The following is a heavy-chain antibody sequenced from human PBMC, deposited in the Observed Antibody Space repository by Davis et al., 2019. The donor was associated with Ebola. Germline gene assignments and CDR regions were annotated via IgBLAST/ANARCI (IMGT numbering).Heavy chain of an antibody. V-gene: IGHV3-30*18. J-gene: IGHJ4*02. CDR2: ISYDGSNK. D-gene: IGHD6-19*01. Sequence: GESLKISCAASGFTFSSYDMHWVRQAPGKGLEWVAVISYDGSNKYYADSVKGRFTISRDNSKNTLYLQMNSLRAEDTAVYYCAKGQWLLVPSLLPPFDYWGQGTLVTVSS. CDR3: AKGQWLLVPSLLPPFDY. CDR1: GFTFSSYD.